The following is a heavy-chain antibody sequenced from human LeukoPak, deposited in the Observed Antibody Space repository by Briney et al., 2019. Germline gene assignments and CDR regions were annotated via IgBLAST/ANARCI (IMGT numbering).Heavy chain of an antibody. D-gene: IGHD3-10*02. Sequence: GGSLRLCCAASGFTFSSYEMNWVRQAPGKGLEWVSYISSSGSTIYYADSVKDRFTISRDNAKNSLYLQMNSLRAEDTAVYYCAELGITMIGGVWGKGTTVTISS. J-gene: IGHJ6*04. CDR2: ISSSGSTI. CDR1: GFTFSSYE. V-gene: IGHV3-48*03. CDR3: AELGITMIGGV.